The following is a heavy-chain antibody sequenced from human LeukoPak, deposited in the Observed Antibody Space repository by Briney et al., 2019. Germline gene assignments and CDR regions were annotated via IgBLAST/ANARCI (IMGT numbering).Heavy chain of an antibody. CDR2: INHSGST. J-gene: IGHJ6*02. D-gene: IGHD1-26*01. V-gene: IGHV4-34*01. CDR1: GGSFSGYY. Sequence: SETLSLTCAVYGGSFSGYYWSWIRQPPGKGLEWIGEINHSGSTNYNPSLKSRVTISVDTSKNQFSLKLSSVTAADTTVYYCARGFRSGSYSYYYYYGMDVWGQGTTVTVSS. CDR3: ARGFRSGSYSYYYYYGMDV.